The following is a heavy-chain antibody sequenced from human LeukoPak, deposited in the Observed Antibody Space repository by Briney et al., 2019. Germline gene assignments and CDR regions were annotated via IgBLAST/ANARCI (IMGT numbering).Heavy chain of an antibody. J-gene: IGHJ4*02. Sequence: GSLRLSCAASGFTVSSNYMNWVRQAPGKGLEWVANIKQDGSEKYYVDSVKGRFTISRDNAKNSLYLQMNSLRAEDTAVYYCARGFVVVPAAPLGYFDYWGQGTLVTVSS. CDR3: ARGFVVVPAAPLGYFDY. CDR1: GFTVSSNY. D-gene: IGHD2-2*01. CDR2: IKQDGSEK. V-gene: IGHV3-7*04.